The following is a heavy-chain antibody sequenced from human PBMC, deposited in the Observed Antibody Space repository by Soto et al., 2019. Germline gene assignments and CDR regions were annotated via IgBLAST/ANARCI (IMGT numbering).Heavy chain of an antibody. D-gene: IGHD6-13*01. J-gene: IGHJ5*02. Sequence: QVQLQQWGAGLLKPSETLSLTCAVYGGSFSGYYWSWIRQPPGKGLEWIGEINHSGSTNYNPSLNSRVTISVDTSKHQFALKLSAVTAADTAGSYCARGSSWYPLVSWGQGTLVTVSS. V-gene: IGHV4-34*01. CDR2: INHSGST. CDR1: GGSFSGYY. CDR3: ARGSSWYPLVS.